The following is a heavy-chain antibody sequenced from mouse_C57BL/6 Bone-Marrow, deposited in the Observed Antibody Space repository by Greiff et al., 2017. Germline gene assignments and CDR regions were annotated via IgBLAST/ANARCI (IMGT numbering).Heavy chain of an antibody. V-gene: IGHV1-55*01. CDR3: ARPYYSNYWYFDV. J-gene: IGHJ1*03. Sequence: VQLQQPGAELVKPGASVKMSCKASGYTFTSYWITWVKQRPGQGLEWIGDIDPGSGSTNYNEKFKSKAPLTVDTSSSTAYMQLSSLTSEDSAVYYCARPYYSNYWYFDVWGTGTTVTVSS. CDR1: GYTFTSYW. CDR2: IDPGSGST. D-gene: IGHD2-5*01.